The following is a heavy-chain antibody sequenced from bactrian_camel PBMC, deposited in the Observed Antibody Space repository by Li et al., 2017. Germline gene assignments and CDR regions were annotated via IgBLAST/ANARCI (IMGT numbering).Heavy chain of an antibody. Sequence: HVQLVESGGGSVQAGGSLRLSCVASVYIASTDCMAWFRQAPGKEREFVSIIQSNGLTSYADSVKGRFTNSQDTNKNTMYLQMNSLKPEDTAMYYCAAARCEGSIDFDYDYWGQGTQVTVS. D-gene: IGHD3*01. CDR1: VYIASTDC. CDR3: AAARCEGSIDFDYDY. V-gene: IGHV3S53*01. CDR2: IQSNGLT. J-gene: IGHJ4*01.